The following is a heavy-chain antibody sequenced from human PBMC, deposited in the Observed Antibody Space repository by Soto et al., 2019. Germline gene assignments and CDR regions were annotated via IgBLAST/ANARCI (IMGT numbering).Heavy chain of an antibody. CDR1: DGSVSSGSYY. CDR2: IYSSGST. CDR3: ARDSLALFDS. V-gene: IGHV4-61*01. Sequence: SETLSLTCTVSDGSVSSGSYYWTWIRQPPGKGLEWIGYIYSSGSTLYNPSLRSRVIISVDTSMNQFSLKLSSVTAADTAVYYCARDSLALFDSWGQGTLVTVSS. D-gene: IGHD5-12*01. J-gene: IGHJ4*02.